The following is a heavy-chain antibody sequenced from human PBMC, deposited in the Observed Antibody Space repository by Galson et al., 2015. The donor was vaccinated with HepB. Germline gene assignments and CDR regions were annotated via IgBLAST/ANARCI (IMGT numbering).Heavy chain of an antibody. CDR2: IFHDGGNT. V-gene: IGHV3-23*01. D-gene: IGHD5-24*01. CDR1: GFTFTTYA. Sequence: SLRLSCAASGFTFTTYAMSWFRQAPGTGLEWVSAIFHDGGNTFYADSVKGRFTIYRDNAKNTLFLQMNGLRAEDTAIYYCAKDRVRDGRWSYDYWGQGTLVTVSS. J-gene: IGHJ4*02. CDR3: AKDRVRDGRWSYDY.